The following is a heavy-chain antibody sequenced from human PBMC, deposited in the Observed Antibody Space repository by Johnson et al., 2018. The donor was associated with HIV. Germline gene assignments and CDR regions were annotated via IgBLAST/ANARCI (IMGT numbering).Heavy chain of an antibody. CDR3: ARDRHCGGDCYTGDAFDF. CDR2: ISSSGSTI. V-gene: IGHV3-11*04. CDR1: GFTFSDYY. Sequence: VQLVESGGSLVQPGGSLRLSCAASGFTFSDYYMSWIRQAPGKGLEWVSYISSSGSTIYYADSVKGRYTISRYNAKNSLYLQMNSLRAEDTAVYYCARDRHCGGDCYTGDAFDFWGPGTMVTVSS. D-gene: IGHD2-21*02. J-gene: IGHJ3*01.